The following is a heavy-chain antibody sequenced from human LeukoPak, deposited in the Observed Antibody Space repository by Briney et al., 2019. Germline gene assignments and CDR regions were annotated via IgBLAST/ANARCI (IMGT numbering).Heavy chain of an antibody. CDR1: GDSVSSNSAA. Sequence: SQTLSLTSALSGDSVSSNSAAWNWIRQSPSRGLEWLGRTYYRSKWYNDYAVSVKSRITINPDTSKNQVSLQLNSVTPEDTAVYYCARETGSGWTDAFDIWGQGTMVTVSS. J-gene: IGHJ3*02. D-gene: IGHD6-19*01. CDR3: ARETGSGWTDAFDI. CDR2: TYYRSKWYN. V-gene: IGHV6-1*01.